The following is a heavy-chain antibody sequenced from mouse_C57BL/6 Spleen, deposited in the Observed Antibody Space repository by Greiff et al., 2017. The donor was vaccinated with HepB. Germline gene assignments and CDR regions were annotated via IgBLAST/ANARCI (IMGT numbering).Heavy chain of an antibody. CDR1: GYAFSSSW. CDR2: IYPGDGDT. J-gene: IGHJ2*01. CDR3: AKVLLRLYYFDY. Sequence: QVQLKESGPELVKPGASVKISCKASGYAFSSSWMNWVKQRPGKGLEWIGRIYPGDGDTNYNGKFKGKATLTADKSSSTAYMQLSSLTSEDSAVYFCAKVLLRLYYFDYWGQGTTLTVSS. D-gene: IGHD1-1*01. V-gene: IGHV1-82*01.